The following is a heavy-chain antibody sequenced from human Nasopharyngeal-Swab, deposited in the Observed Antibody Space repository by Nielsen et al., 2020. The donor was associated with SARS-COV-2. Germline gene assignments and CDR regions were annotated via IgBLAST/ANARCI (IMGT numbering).Heavy chain of an antibody. Sequence: GGSLRLSCIGSGFTFGNYAIVWFRQAPGKGLEWVGFISSRRYGGTPEYAASVRGRFMISRDDFNSITFLEMNSVKTEDTAIYYCCRLGVDGTIPFDYWGQGTLVTVSS. D-gene: IGHD1-7*01. J-gene: IGHJ4*02. V-gene: IGHV3-49*03. CDR3: CRLGVDGTIPFDY. CDR2: ISSRRYGGTP. CDR1: GFTFGNYA.